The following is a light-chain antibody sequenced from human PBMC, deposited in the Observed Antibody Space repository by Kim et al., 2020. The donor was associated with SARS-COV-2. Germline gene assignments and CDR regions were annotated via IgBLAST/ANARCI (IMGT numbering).Light chain of an antibody. J-gene: IGKJ1*01. CDR2: KAS. Sequence: VTVGAMVTITCRASQRISSWLALSQHKPGKAPKLLIYKASVFDSAVPSRFSGGGSGTEFSLTISRLQPDDVATYYCQQYKAEPWTFGQGTRVDIK. CDR3: QQYKAEPWT. V-gene: IGKV1-5*03. CDR1: QRISSW.